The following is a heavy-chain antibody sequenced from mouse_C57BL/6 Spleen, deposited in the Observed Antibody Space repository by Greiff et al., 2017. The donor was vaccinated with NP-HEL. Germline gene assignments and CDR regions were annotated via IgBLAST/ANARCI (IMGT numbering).Heavy chain of an antibody. J-gene: IGHJ2*01. V-gene: IGHV7-3*01. Sequence: EVMLVESGGGLVQPGGSLSLSCAASGFTFTDYYMSWVRQPPGKALEWLGFIRNKANGYTTEYSASVKGRFTISRDNSQSILYLQMNALRAEDSATYYCARAGTGDYFDYWGQGTTLTVSS. CDR1: GFTFTDYY. D-gene: IGHD4-1*01. CDR2: IRNKANGYTT. CDR3: ARAGTGDYFDY.